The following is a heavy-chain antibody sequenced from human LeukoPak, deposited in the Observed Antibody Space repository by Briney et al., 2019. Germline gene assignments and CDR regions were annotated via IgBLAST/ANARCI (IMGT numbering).Heavy chain of an antibody. CDR2: INAGNGNT. V-gene: IGHV1-3*01. J-gene: IGHJ4*02. D-gene: IGHD6-25*01. CDR1: GYTFTSYA. Sequence: ASVKVSCKASGYTFTSYAMHWVRQAPGQRLEWMGWINAGNGNTKYSQKFQSRVTITRDTSASTAYMELSSLRSEDTAVYYCAREEGGIAANFDCWGQGTLVTVSS. CDR3: AREEGGIAANFDC.